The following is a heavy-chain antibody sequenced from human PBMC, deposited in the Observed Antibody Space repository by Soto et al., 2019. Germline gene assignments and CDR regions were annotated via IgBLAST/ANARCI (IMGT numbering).Heavy chain of an antibody. CDR2: IYWDDSK. Sequence: QITLKESGPTLVKPTQTLTLTCTFSGFSLTTDRVGVGWIRQPPGEALEWLAAIYWDDSKTYRPSLESRLTITKDPSKNQVALTMTNVDSLDTATYYCAHAYGGRSLYWGQGTRVTVSS. D-gene: IGHD1-26*01. CDR3: AHAYGGRSLY. V-gene: IGHV2-5*02. J-gene: IGHJ4*02. CDR1: GFSLTTDRVG.